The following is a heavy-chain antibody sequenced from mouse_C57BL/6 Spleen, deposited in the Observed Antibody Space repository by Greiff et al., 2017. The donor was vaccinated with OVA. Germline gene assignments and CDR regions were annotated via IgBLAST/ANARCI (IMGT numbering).Heavy chain of an antibody. D-gene: IGHD1-1*01. Sequence: VQLQQPGAELVRPGSSVKLSCKASGYTFTSYWMDWVKQRPGQGLEWIGNIYPSDSETHYNQKFKDKATLTVDKSSSTAYMQLSSLTSEDSAVYYGARGIITTVPWYFDVWGTGTTVTVSS. CDR3: ARGIITTVPWYFDV. CDR1: GYTFTSYW. CDR2: IYPSDSET. V-gene: IGHV1-61*01. J-gene: IGHJ1*03.